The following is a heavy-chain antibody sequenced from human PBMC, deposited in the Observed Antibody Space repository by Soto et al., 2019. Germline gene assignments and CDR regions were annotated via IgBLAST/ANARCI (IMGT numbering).Heavy chain of an antibody. Sequence: ASVKVSCKASGYTLTKYLINLVRQAPGQRPEWMGWINAGNGNTKYSQKFQGRVTMTEDTSTDTAYMELSSLRSEDTAVYHCATTPRGYYYGMDVWGQGTTVTVSS. J-gene: IGHJ6*02. CDR2: INAGNGNT. V-gene: IGHV1-3*01. CDR1: GYTLTKYL. D-gene: IGHD1-1*01. CDR3: ATTPRGYYYGMDV.